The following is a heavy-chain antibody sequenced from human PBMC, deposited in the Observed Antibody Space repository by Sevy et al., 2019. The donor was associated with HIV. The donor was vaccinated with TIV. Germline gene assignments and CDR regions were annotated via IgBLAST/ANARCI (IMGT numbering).Heavy chain of an antibody. CDR1: GGSINSDH. CDR3: AGRNDFDI. Sequence: SETLSLTCTVSGGSINSDHWNWIRQPPGKGREWIGYVYYTGGTNYNPSLKNRVTISVDRTKNQFSLKLTSVTAADTAVYYCAGRNDFDIWGQGTMVTVSS. V-gene: IGHV4-59*08. CDR2: VYYTGGT. J-gene: IGHJ3*02.